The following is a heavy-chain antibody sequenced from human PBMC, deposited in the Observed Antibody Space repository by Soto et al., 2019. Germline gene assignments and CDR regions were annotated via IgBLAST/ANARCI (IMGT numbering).Heavy chain of an antibody. Sequence: GGSLRLSCAASGFTFSSYGMHWVRQAPGKGLEWVAVIWYDGSNKYYADSVKGRFTISRDNSKNTLYLQMNSLRAEDTAVYHCPFSFWDIDEIKGLMGVCGTRTTVTVSS. J-gene: IGHJ6*03. CDR1: GFTFSSYG. CDR2: IWYDGSNK. CDR3: PFSFWDIDEIKGLMGV. D-gene: IGHD2-15*01. V-gene: IGHV3-33*01.